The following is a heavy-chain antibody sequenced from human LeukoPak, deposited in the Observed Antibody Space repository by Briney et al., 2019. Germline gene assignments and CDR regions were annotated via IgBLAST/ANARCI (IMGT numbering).Heavy chain of an antibody. V-gene: IGHV3-21*01. Sequence: GGSLRLSCAASGFTFSSYSMNWVRQAPGKGLEWVSSISSSSSYIYYADSVKGRFTISRDNAKNSLYLQMNSLRAEDTAVYYCARGNPQLYYFDYWGQGTLVTVSS. D-gene: IGHD1-14*01. J-gene: IGHJ4*02. CDR3: ARGNPQLYYFDY. CDR2: ISSSSSYI. CDR1: GFTFSSYS.